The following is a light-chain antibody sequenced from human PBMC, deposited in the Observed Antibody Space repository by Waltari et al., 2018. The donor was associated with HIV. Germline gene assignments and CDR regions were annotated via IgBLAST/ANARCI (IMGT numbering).Light chain of an antibody. Sequence: QLGLTQSPSASASLGASVKLTCTLSSGHTNYAIAWPPQRPEKGPRFLMRLNSNGSHTKGDGIPDRFSGSSSGAERYLTISSLQSEDETDYFCQTWGSGIVVFGGGTTLTVL. CDR3: QTWGSGIVV. J-gene: IGLJ2*01. CDR2: LNSNGSH. CDR1: SGHTNYA. V-gene: IGLV4-69*01.